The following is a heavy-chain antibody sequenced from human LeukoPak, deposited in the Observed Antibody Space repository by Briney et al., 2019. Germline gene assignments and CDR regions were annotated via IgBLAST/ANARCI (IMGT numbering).Heavy chain of an antibody. CDR2: IRSKAYGGTT. V-gene: IGHV3-49*04. CDR3: TRYGDGDYGDY. J-gene: IGHJ4*02. CDR1: GFTFGDYA. D-gene: IGHD4-17*01. Sequence: GGSLRLSCTASGFTFGDYAMSWVRQAPGKGLEWVGFIRSKAYGGTTEYAASVKGRFTISRDDSKSIAYLQMNSLKTEDTAVYYCTRYGDGDYGDYWGQGTLATVSS.